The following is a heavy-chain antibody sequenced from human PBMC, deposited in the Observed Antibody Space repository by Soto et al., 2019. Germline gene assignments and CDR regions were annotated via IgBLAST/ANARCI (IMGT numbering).Heavy chain of an antibody. CDR1: GFSLSTSGMC. CDR3: ARITGIGVSGLDYYYYGMDV. J-gene: IGHJ6*02. V-gene: IGHV2-70*01. D-gene: IGHD3-3*02. Sequence: SGPTLVNPTQTLTLTCTFSGFSLSTSGMCVSWIRQPPGKALEWLALIDWDDDKYYSTSLKTRLTISKDTSKNQVVLTMTNMDPVDTATYYCARITGIGVSGLDYYYYGMDVWGQGTTVTVSS. CDR2: IDWDDDK.